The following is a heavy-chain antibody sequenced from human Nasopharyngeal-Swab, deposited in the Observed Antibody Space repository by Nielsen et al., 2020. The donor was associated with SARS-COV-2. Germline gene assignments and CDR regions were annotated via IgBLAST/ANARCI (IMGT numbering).Heavy chain of an antibody. Sequence: GESLKISCAASGLTFSTYWMTWVRQAPGKGLEWVANIKQDGSEKHYVDSVKGRFTISRDNAKNSLYLQMSSLRVEDTAVYYCARDRSPARLWDYGMDVWGQGTTVTVSS. J-gene: IGHJ6*02. V-gene: IGHV3-7*01. CDR3: ARDRSPARLWDYGMDV. D-gene: IGHD6-6*01. CDR1: GLTFSTYW. CDR2: IKQDGSEK.